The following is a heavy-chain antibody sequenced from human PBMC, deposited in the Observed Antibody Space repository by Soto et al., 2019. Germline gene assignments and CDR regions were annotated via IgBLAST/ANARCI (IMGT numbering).Heavy chain of an antibody. CDR2: ISSSSSYI. D-gene: IGHD3-9*01. CDR1: GFTFSSYS. Sequence: PGGSLRLSCAASGFTFSSYSMNWVRQAPGKGLEWVSSISSSSSYIYYADSVKGRFTISRDNAKNSLYLQMNSLRAEDTAVYYCARPLGGDILTGYSYYYYGMDVWGQGTTVTV. CDR3: ARPLGGDILTGYSYYYYGMDV. J-gene: IGHJ6*02. V-gene: IGHV3-21*01.